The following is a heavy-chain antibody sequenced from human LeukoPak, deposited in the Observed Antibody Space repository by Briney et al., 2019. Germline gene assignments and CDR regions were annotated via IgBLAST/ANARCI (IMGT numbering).Heavy chain of an antibody. Sequence: GASVKVSCKASGYTFTSYDITWVRQAPGQGLEWMGWISVYNGNTKYAQKVESRVTMTTDTSTSTAYMELRSLRSDDTAVYYCARSEVGALVDYWGQGTLVTVSS. CDR1: GYTFTSYD. D-gene: IGHD1-26*01. V-gene: IGHV1-18*01. J-gene: IGHJ4*02. CDR3: ARSEVGALVDY. CDR2: ISVYNGNT.